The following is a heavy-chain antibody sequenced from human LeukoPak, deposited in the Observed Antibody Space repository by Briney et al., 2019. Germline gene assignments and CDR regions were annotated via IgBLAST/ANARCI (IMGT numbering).Heavy chain of an antibody. D-gene: IGHD4-17*01. CDR3: ARASHDYGDYSHFDY. J-gene: IGHJ4*02. CDR1: GGSISSSNW. V-gene: IGHV4-4*02. CDR2: IYHSGST. Sequence: SETLSLTCAVSGGSISSSNWWSWVRQRPGKGLEWIGEIYHSGSTNFNPSLKTRVTISVDKSKKHFSLKMTSVTAADTAVYYCARASHDYGDYSHFDYWGQGTLVTVSS.